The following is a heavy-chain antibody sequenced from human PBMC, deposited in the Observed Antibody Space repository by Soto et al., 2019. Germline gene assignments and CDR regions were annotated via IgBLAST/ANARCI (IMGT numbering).Heavy chain of an antibody. CDR1: GFSVSGWY. CDR2: LKDRSQNYAT. V-gene: IGHV3-72*01. Sequence: EVHLVESGGDLVQPGGSARLSCAASGFSVSGWYMDWVRQAPGKGLEWVARLKDRSQNYATEYAASVKGRFTVSRHPSQNSIFLQMNSLIIEDTAVYYCAREGDASGLDSWGQGALVTGS. D-gene: IGHD1-26*01. J-gene: IGHJ5*01. CDR3: AREGDASGLDS.